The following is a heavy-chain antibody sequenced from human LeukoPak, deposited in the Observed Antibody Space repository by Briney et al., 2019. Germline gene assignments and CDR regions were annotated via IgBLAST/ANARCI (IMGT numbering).Heavy chain of an antibody. V-gene: IGHV1-2*02. CDR2: INPNSGGR. J-gene: IGHJ1*01. CDR3: ARDGVGYYDSSGYYYFQH. Sequence: ASVKVSCKASGYTFTGYYMHWVRQAPGQGLEWMGWINPNSGGRNYAQKFQGRVTMTRDTSISTAYMELSRLRSDDTAVYYCARDGVGYYDSSGYYYFQHWGQGTLVTVSS. CDR1: GYTFTGYY. D-gene: IGHD3-22*01.